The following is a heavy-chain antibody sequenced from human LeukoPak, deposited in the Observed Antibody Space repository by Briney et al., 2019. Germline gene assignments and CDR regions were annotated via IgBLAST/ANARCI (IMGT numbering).Heavy chain of an antibody. Sequence: ASVKVSCKASGGTFSSYAISWVRQAPGQGLEWMGRINPNSGGTNYAQKFQGRVTMTRDTSISTAYMELSRLRSDDTAVYYCARRPGRSWFDPWGQGTLVTVSS. CDR3: ARRPGRSWFDP. J-gene: IGHJ5*02. D-gene: IGHD1-14*01. CDR2: INPNSGGT. V-gene: IGHV1-2*06. CDR1: GGTFSSYA.